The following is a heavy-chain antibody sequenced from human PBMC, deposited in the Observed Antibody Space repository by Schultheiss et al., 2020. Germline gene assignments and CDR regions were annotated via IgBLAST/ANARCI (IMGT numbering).Heavy chain of an antibody. D-gene: IGHD3-10*01. CDR2: ISSSGTTI. CDR1: GFTFSDYY. CDR3: AKDIGEYYYGSGSYADDY. J-gene: IGHJ4*02. Sequence: GGSLRLSCATSGFTFSDYYMNWIRQAPGRGLEWVSHISSSGTTIYYADSVKGRFTISRDNSKNTLYLQMNSLRAEDTAVYYCAKDIGEYYYGSGSYADDYWGQGTLVTVSS. V-gene: IGHV3-11*01.